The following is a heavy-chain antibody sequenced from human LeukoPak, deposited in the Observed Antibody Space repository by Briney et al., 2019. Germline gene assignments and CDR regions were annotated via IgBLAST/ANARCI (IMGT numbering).Heavy chain of an antibody. V-gene: IGHV1-2*02. J-gene: IGHJ4*02. Sequence: ASVKVSCKASGYTFTGYYMHWVRQAPGQGLEWMGWINPNSGGTNYAQKFQGRVTMTRDTSISTAYMEPSRLRSDDTTVYYCAIASGYSSSWYDYWGQGTLVTVSS. CDR1: GYTFTGYY. CDR2: INPNSGGT. CDR3: AIASGYSSSWYDY. D-gene: IGHD6-13*01.